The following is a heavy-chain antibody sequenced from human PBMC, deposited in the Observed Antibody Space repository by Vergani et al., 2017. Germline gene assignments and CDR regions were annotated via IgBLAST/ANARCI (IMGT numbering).Heavy chain of an antibody. Sequence: QVQLQQWGGGLLKPSETLSLTCVVNGGSFTSYHWTRIRQSPGEGLEWVGDIDHTGRPDYNPSLKSRLTMSVDKSRNPFSLTLNSVTATDTAIYFCARVNTETNGHLYYYYYMDVWGQGTAVTVSS. V-gene: IGHV4-34*01. CDR1: GGSFTSYH. J-gene: IGHJ6*03. D-gene: IGHD4-11*01. CDR3: ARVNTETNGHLYYYYYMDV. CDR2: IDHTGRP.